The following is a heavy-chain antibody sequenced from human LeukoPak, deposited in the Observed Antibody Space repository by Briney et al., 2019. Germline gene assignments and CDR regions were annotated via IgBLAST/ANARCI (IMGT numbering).Heavy chain of an antibody. Sequence: GASVKASCKASGYTFTSYYMHWVRQAPGQGLEWMGIINPSGGSTSYAQKFQGRVTMTRDTSTSTVYMELSSLRSEDTAVYYCARDHGGLVAARRLYSWFDPWGQGTLVTVSS. CDR3: ARDHGGLVAARRLYSWFDP. CDR2: INPSGGST. CDR1: GYTFTSYY. V-gene: IGHV1-46*01. J-gene: IGHJ5*02. D-gene: IGHD2-15*01.